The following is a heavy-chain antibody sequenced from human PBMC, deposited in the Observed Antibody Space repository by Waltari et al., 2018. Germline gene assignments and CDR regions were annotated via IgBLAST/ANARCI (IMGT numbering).Heavy chain of an antibody. Sequence: EVQLVESGGGLVQPGGSLRLSCAASGFTFSSYEMNWVRQAPGKGLEWVSYISSSGSNIYYADSVKGRFTISRDNAKNSLYLQMNSLRAEDTAVYYCARGHVLLWFGELSYFDYWGQGTLVTVSS. J-gene: IGHJ4*02. D-gene: IGHD3-10*01. CDR3: ARGHVLLWFGELSYFDY. CDR2: ISSSGSNI. V-gene: IGHV3-48*03. CDR1: GFTFSSYE.